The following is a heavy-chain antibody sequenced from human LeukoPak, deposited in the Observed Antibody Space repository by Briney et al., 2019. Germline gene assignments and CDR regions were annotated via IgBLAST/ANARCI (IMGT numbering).Heavy chain of an antibody. Sequence: PGGSLRLSCAASGFTFSSHSMNWVRQAPGKGLEWVSCISSGSSYIYYADSVKGRFTISRDNAKNSLYLQMNSLRAEDTAVYYCARGTGPYDSSGYYYRVPMDVWGQGTTVTVSS. CDR2: ISSGSSYI. CDR3: ARGTGPYDSSGYYYRVPMDV. D-gene: IGHD3-22*01. V-gene: IGHV3-21*04. CDR1: GFTFSSHS. J-gene: IGHJ6*02.